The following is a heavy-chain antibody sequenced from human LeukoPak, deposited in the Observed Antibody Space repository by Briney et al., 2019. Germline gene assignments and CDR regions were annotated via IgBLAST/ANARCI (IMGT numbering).Heavy chain of an antibody. D-gene: IGHD6-19*01. CDR2: ISDSGGNT. J-gene: IGHJ4*02. V-gene: IGHV3-23*01. Sequence: GGSLILSCAASGFTFSSYAMSWVRQAPGKGLEWVSTISDSGGNTPYADSVRGRFTISRDNSKNTLYLQMNSLRAEDTAIYYCAKPGSGWYAFDYWGQGTLVTVSS. CDR3: AKPGSGWYAFDY. CDR1: GFTFSSYA.